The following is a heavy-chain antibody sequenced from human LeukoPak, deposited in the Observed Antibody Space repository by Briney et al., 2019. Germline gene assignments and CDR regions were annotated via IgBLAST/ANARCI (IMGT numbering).Heavy chain of an antibody. J-gene: IGHJ4*02. CDR1: GFTFSQYA. CDR2: ISSGGTTI. D-gene: IGHD4-17*01. V-gene: IGHV3-48*03. CDR3: ARDRSTVTTWVDY. Sequence: GGSLGLSCAASGFTFSQYAMNWVRQAPGKGLEWVSYISSGGTTIYYADSVKGRFTISRDNAKNSLYLQMNSLRAEDTAVYYCARDRSTVTTWVDYWGQGTLVTVSS.